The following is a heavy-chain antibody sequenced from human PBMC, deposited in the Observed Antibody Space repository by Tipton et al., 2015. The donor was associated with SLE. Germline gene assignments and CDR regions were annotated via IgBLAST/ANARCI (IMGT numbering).Heavy chain of an antibody. CDR3: ARGGPIAAAAGDAFDI. CDR2: IKQDGSEK. Sequence: GSLRLSCAASGFTFSSYWMSWVRQAPGKGLEWVANIKQDGSEKYYVDSVKGRFTISRDNAKNSLYLQMNSLRAEDTAVYYCARGGPIAAAAGDAFDIWGQGTMVTVSS. V-gene: IGHV3-7*04. J-gene: IGHJ3*02. D-gene: IGHD6-13*01. CDR1: GFTFSSYW.